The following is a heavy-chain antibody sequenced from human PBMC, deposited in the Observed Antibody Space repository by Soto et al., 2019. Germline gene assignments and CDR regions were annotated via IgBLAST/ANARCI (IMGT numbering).Heavy chain of an antibody. V-gene: IGHV4-31*03. CDR3: ASGNGYDYIWGSYRFAFDI. J-gene: IGHJ3*02. CDR2: IYYSGST. D-gene: IGHD3-16*02. CDR1: GGSISSGGYY. Sequence: QVQLQESGPGLVKPSQTLSLTCTVSGGSISSGGYYWSWIRQHPGKGLEWIGYIYYSGSTYYNPSLKSRVTISVDTSKYQFSLKLSSVTAADTAVYYCASGNGYDYIWGSYRFAFDIWGQGTMVTVSS.